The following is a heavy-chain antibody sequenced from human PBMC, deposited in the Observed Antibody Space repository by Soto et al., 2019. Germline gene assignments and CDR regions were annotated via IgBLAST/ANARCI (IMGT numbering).Heavy chain of an antibody. V-gene: IGHV3-48*04. Sequence: GGSLRLSCVASGYTFSSYSLVWVRQAPGKGLEWISYIFVTSGIIYYADSVRGRFTVSRDNAKNSLFLQMNSLRVEDTAVYYCARGRFRRLGRWFDPRGQGTLVTVSS. CDR2: IFVTSGII. D-gene: IGHD3-16*01. CDR1: GYTFSSYS. J-gene: IGHJ5*02. CDR3: ARGRFRRLGRWFDP.